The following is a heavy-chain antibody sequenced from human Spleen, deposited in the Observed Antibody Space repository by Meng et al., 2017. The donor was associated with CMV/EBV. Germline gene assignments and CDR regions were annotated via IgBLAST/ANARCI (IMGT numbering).Heavy chain of an antibody. J-gene: IGHJ3*02. Sequence: GESLKISCAASGFTFNDYGMSWARQAPGKGLEWVSGINWNGGSTGYVDSVKGRFTISRDNAKNSLYLQVNSLRAEDTALYHCARVAVAATWADGFDIWGQGTMVTVSS. CDR2: INWNGGST. D-gene: IGHD6-19*01. V-gene: IGHV3-20*01. CDR3: ARVAVAATWADGFDI. CDR1: GFTFNDYG.